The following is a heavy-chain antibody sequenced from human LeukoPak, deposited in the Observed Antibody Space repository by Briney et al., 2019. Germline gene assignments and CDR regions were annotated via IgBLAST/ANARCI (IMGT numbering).Heavy chain of an antibody. CDR1: GGSISSSSYY. J-gene: IGHJ4*02. V-gene: IGHV4-39*07. CDR2: IYYSGST. CDR3: ARVRDYGDYVDY. Sequence: ASETLSLTCTLSGGSISSSSYYWGWIRQPPGKGLEWIGSIYYSGSTYYNPSLKSRVTISVDTSKNQFSLKLSSVTAADTAVYYCARVRDYGDYVDYWGQGTLVTVSS. D-gene: IGHD4-17*01.